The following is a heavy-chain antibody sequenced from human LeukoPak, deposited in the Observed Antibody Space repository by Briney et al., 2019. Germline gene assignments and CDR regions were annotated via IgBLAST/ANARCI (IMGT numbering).Heavy chain of an antibody. CDR1: GGTFSSYA. D-gene: IGHD5-18*01. Sequence: EASVKVSCKASGGTFSSYAISWVRQAPGQGLECMGGIIPIFGTANYAQKFQGRVTITADESTSTAYMELSSLRSEDTAVYYCARDGPWGFVYSFVDTAMGIDWWFDPWGQGTLVTVSS. CDR2: IIPIFGTA. CDR3: ARDGPWGFVYSFVDTAMGIDWWFDP. V-gene: IGHV1-69*01. J-gene: IGHJ5*02.